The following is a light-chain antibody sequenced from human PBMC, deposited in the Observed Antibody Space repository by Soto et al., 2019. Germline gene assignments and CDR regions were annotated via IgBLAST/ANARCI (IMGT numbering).Light chain of an antibody. Sequence: QSALTQPASVSGSPGQSITISCTGTSSDVGSYNLVSWYQQHPGKAPKLMIYEGSKRPSGVSHRFSGSRSGNTASLTISGLQAEDEADYYCSSYTSGTTLYVFGTGTKVTVL. J-gene: IGLJ1*01. CDR1: SSDVGSYNL. CDR2: EGS. CDR3: SSYTSGTTLYV. V-gene: IGLV2-14*02.